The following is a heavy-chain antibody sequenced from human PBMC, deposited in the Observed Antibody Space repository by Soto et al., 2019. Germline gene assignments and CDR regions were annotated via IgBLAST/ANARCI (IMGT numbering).Heavy chain of an antibody. CDR1: GFTVSGNY. J-gene: IGHJ4*02. Sequence: EVQLVETGGGLLQPGGSLRLSCAASGFTVSGNYMTWVRQAPGKRLEWVSVIFSGYSTYYADSVKGRFTISRDNSKNTLYLQMNSLRAEDTAVYYCARGAVAGSIFYYFDYWGQGALVTVSS. CDR2: IFSGYST. D-gene: IGHD6-19*01. CDR3: ARGAVAGSIFYYFDY. V-gene: IGHV3-53*02.